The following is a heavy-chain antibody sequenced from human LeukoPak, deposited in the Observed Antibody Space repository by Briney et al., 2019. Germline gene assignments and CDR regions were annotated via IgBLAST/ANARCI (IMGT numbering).Heavy chain of an antibody. J-gene: IGHJ3*02. CDR2: INHSGST. Sequence: SETLSLTCAVYGGSFSGYYWSWIRHPPGKGLEWIGEINHSGSTNYNPSLKSRVTISVDTSKNQFSLKLSSVTAADTAVYYCASGYCGGACQLGGIDMWGQGTMVTVSS. D-gene: IGHD2-21*02. CDR1: GGSFSGYY. V-gene: IGHV4-34*01. CDR3: ASGYCGGACQLGGIDM.